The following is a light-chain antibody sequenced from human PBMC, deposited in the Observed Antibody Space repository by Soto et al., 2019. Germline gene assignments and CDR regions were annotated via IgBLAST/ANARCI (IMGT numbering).Light chain of an antibody. J-gene: IGKJ1*01. CDR3: QQYNSYPWT. Sequence: DIQMTQSPSTLSASVGDRVTLTCRASQSISSWLAWYQQKPGKAPTLLIYHAYSLESGVPSRFSGSESGTEFTLTINSLQPDDFATYYCQQYNSYPWTFGQGTKVDVK. CDR1: QSISSW. V-gene: IGKV1-5*01. CDR2: HAY.